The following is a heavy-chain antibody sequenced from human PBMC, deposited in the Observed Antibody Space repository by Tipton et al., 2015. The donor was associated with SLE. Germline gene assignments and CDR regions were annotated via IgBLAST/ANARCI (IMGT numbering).Heavy chain of an antibody. CDR3: VRDGATPYEYVWGRPPDYYMDV. CDR1: GFSVSNGDYY. V-gene: IGHV4-31*03. Sequence: TLRLSCTVSGFSVSNGDYYWTWIRQLPGKGLEWIGYISKSGRTHYNPSLQGRLTMSLDTSKNQFSLKMTSMTAADTALYFCVRDGATPYEYVWGRPPDYYMDVWGKGSTVTVSS. CDR2: ISKSGRT. D-gene: IGHD3-16*01. J-gene: IGHJ6*03.